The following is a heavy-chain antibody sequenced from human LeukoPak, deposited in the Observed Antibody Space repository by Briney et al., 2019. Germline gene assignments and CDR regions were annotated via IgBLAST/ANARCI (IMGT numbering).Heavy chain of an antibody. V-gene: IGHV4-4*07. CDR1: GGSINNYY. Sequence: KTSETLSLTCTVSGGSINNYYWSWIRQPAGKGLEWIGRIYTSGSTTYSPSLKSRVTMSVDTSKNQFSLRLSSVTAADTAVYYCARQYFGSGKYYYAMDVWGQGTTVTVSS. CDR2: IYTSGST. D-gene: IGHD3-10*01. CDR3: ARQYFGSGKYYYAMDV. J-gene: IGHJ6*02.